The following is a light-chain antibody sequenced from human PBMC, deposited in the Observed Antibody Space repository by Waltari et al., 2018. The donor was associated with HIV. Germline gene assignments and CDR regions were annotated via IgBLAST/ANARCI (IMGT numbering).Light chain of an antibody. Sequence: QSVLTQPPSASATPGQRITISCSGGNSNIESNYVYWYQQLQGTAPKVFIYRNSQRPSGVPDRFSGSKSGTSASLIISGLRSGDEADYYCASWDDSLNAFVFGTGTKVTVL. CDR3: ASWDDSLNAFV. V-gene: IGLV1-47*01. CDR1: NSNIESNY. J-gene: IGLJ1*01. CDR2: RNS.